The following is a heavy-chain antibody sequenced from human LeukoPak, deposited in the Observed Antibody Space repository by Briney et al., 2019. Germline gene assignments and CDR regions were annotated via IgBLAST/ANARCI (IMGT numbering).Heavy chain of an antibody. V-gene: IGHV3-23*01. CDR3: VKGEATLFRGVMVS. CDR2: ISVSGGSA. J-gene: IGHJ5*02. CDR1: GFTFSGFA. D-gene: IGHD3-10*01. Sequence: PGGSQRLSCAASGFTFSGFAMTWVRQAPGKGLEWVSTISVSGGSAYYADSVKGRFTISRDNSINTLYPQMNSLRAEDTAAYYCVKGEATLFRGVMVSWGQGTLVTVSS.